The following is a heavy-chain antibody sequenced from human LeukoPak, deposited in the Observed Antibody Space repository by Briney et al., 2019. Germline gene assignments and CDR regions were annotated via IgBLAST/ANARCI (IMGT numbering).Heavy chain of an antibody. J-gene: IGHJ4*02. Sequence: GGSLRLSCAASGFTFSSYAMSWVRQAPGKGLEWVSAISGSGGSIYYADSVKGRFTISRDNSKNTLYLQMNSLRAEDTAVYYCAKDERNWNYNLASQTYDWGQGTLVTVSS. CDR3: AKDERNWNYNLASQTYD. CDR2: ISGSGGSI. V-gene: IGHV3-23*01. CDR1: GFTFSSYA. D-gene: IGHD1-7*01.